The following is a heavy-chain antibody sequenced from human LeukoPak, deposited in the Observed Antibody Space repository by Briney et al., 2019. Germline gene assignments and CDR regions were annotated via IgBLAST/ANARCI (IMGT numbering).Heavy chain of an antibody. J-gene: IGHJ5*02. V-gene: IGHV4-59*01. CDR3: ARDFWSGYPPYNWFDP. Sequence: SETLSLTCTVSGGSISSYYWSWTRQPPGKGLEWIGYIYYSGSTNYNPSLKSRVTISVDTSKNQFSLKLSSVTAADTAVYYCARDFWSGYPPYNWFDPWGQGTLVTVSS. CDR2: IYYSGST. D-gene: IGHD3-3*01. CDR1: GGSISSYY.